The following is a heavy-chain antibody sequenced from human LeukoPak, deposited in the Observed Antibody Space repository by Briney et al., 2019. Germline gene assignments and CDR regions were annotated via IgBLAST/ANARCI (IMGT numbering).Heavy chain of an antibody. V-gene: IGHV3-30-3*01. CDR1: VFTFSSYA. J-gene: IGHJ4*02. D-gene: IGHD4-17*01. CDR3: ARDANTYGDYVGYFDY. Sequence: GGSLRLSCAASVFTFSSYAMHWVRQAPGKGLEWVAVISYDGSNKYYADSVKGRFTISRDNSKNTLYLQMNSLRAEDTAVYYCARDANTYGDYVGYFDYWGQGTLVTVSS. CDR2: ISYDGSNK.